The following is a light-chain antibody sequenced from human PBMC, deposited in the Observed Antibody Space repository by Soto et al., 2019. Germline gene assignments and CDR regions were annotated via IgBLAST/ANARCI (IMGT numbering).Light chain of an antibody. J-gene: IGLJ2*01. CDR1: SSNIGNNY. CDR2: YNN. CDR3: ATWDGSMPGEV. Sequence: QSALTQSPSVSAAPGQKVTISCSGSSSNIGNNYVAWYQQLPGTAPQLLIYYNNKRPSVIHVRFSGSKSGTSGTLDITGLETGDEADYYCATWDGSMPGEVFGGGTKLTVL. V-gene: IGLV1-51*01.